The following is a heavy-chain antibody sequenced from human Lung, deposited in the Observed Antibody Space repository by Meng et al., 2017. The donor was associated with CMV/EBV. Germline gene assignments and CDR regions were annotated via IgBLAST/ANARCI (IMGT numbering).Heavy chain of an antibody. CDR1: GFSFSRYS. CDR2: ISSGSSTI. CDR3: AIGVGSSGYYPDY. Sequence: AGSLSLXCVVSGFSFSRYSMNWVRQAPGKWLEWVSCISSGSSTIYYADSVKGRFTISRDNAKNSLYLQMNSLRAEDPGVYYCAIGVGSSGYYPDYWGQGTLVXVSS. J-gene: IGHJ4*02. D-gene: IGHD3-22*01. V-gene: IGHV3-48*04.